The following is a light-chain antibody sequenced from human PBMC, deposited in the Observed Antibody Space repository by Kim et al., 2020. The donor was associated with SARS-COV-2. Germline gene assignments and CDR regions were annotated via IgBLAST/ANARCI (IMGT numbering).Light chain of an antibody. Sequence: QPVLTQPHSASGTPGQRVTISCSGSSSNIGSNDVYWYQPLPGTAPKLLIYRNNQRPSGVPDRFSGSKSGTSASLAISGFRSEDEADYYCVAWDDSLSGWVFGGGTQLTVL. CDR2: RNN. J-gene: IGLJ3*02. CDR3: VAWDDSLSGWV. CDR1: SSNIGSND. V-gene: IGLV1-47*01.